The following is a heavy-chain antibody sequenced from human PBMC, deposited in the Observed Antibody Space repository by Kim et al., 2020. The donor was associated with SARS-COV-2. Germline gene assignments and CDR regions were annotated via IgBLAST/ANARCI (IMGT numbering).Heavy chain of an antibody. Sequence: GGSLRLSCVASGFTFNKYGMHWVRQAPGKGLEWVAFIWYDGSNKYYADSVKGRFTISSDNSKNTVYLQMNNLRDEDTAVYYCAKDYYDSARENRGIIDYWGQGTLVTVSS. CDR3: AKDYYDSARENRGIIDY. D-gene: IGHD3-22*01. CDR1: GFTFNKYG. V-gene: IGHV3-30*02. CDR2: IWYDGSNK. J-gene: IGHJ4*02.